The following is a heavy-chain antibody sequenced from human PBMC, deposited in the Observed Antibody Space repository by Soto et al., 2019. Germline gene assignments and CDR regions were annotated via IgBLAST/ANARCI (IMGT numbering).Heavy chain of an antibody. V-gene: IGHV3-48*02. CDR2: ISSLSSPR. CDR3: AREDILGARSFDY. Sequence: ASVKVSCKSSGFTFSGYSMNWVRQAPGKGLEWISYISSLSSPRYYAESVEGRFIISRDNAKNSLYLQMNSLRDEDTAVYFCAREDILGARSFDYWGQGALVTVSS. D-gene: IGHD1-26*01. J-gene: IGHJ4*02. CDR1: GFTFSGYS.